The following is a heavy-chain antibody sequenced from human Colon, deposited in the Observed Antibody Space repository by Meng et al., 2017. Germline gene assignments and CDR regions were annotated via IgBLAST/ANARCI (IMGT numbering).Heavy chain of an antibody. Sequence: SETLSLTCSVSGGSISSNYWSWIRQPPGKGLEWIGCIHYSGSTNYNPSLKSRVTISLDTSKNQFSLKLSSVTAADTAVYYCARGFASGGYYYWIDYWGQGTRVTVSS. CDR2: IHYSGST. V-gene: IGHV4-59*01. D-gene: IGHD3-22*01. CDR1: GGSISSNY. CDR3: ARGFASGGYYYWIDY. J-gene: IGHJ4*02.